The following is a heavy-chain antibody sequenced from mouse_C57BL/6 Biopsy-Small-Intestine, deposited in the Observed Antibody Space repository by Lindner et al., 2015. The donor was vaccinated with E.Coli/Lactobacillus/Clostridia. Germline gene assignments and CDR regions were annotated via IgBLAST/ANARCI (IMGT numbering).Heavy chain of an antibody. CDR2: IDPEDGET. Sequence: VQLQESGAELVKPGASVKLSCTASGFNIKDFYMHWVRQRTDQGLEWIGRIDPEDGETEYAPKFQGKATVTTDTSSNTVYLLVSSLTSGGHSPSYYCRRVFAYWGQGTLVTVSA. CDR1: GFNIKDFY. J-gene: IGHJ3*01. CDR3: RRVFAY. V-gene: IGHV14-2*01.